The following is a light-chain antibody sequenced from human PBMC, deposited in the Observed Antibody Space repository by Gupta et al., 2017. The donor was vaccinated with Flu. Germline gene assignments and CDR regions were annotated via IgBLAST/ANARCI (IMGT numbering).Light chain of an antibody. CDR1: SSKIGADFD. Sequence: QSVLTQPPSVSGAPGQRVTISCTVSSSKIGADFDVHWYQQLPGAAPKLLIYGNANRPSGVPDRFSGSKSGTSASLAITGLQAEDEADYYCQSCDSSLSGSVVGGGTKLTVL. CDR2: GNA. CDR3: QSCDSSLSGSV. J-gene: IGLJ3*02. V-gene: IGLV1-40*01.